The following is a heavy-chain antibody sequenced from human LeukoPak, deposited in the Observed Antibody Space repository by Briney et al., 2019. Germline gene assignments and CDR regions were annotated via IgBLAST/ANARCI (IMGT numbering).Heavy chain of an antibody. V-gene: IGHV3-30*18. Sequence: PGGSLRLSCAASGFTFSSYGMHWVRQAPGKGLEWVAVISYDGSNKYYADSVKGRFTISGDNSKNTLYLQMNSLRAEDTAVYYCAKGVVVVPAAIQYYYGMDVWGQGTTVTVSS. CDR1: GFTFSSYG. J-gene: IGHJ6*02. D-gene: IGHD2-2*01. CDR3: AKGVVVVPAAIQYYYGMDV. CDR2: ISYDGSNK.